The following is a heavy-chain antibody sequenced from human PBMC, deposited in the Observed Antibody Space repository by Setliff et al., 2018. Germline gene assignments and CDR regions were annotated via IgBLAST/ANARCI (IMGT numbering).Heavy chain of an antibody. D-gene: IGHD6-19*01. CDR2: LYIGGSA. CDR3: AREQWLDPPGYYYMDV. V-gene: IGHV4-4*07. CDR1: GGSISSYY. J-gene: IGHJ6*03. Sequence: SETLSLTCTVSGGSISSYYWSWIRQPAGKGLEWIGHLYIGGSANYNPSLKSRVTMSIDTSKNQFSLKLNSVTAAEMAVYYCAREQWLDPPGYYYMDVWAKGTTVTSP.